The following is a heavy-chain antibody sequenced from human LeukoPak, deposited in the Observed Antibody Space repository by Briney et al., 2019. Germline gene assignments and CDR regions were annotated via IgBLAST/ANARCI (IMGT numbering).Heavy chain of an antibody. CDR1: GFTFSNYW. V-gene: IGHV3-7*01. D-gene: IGHD3-22*01. CDR2: IRGDGSRQ. Sequence: GGSLRLSCAASGFTFSNYWMVWVRQAPGEGLEWVANIRGDGSRQYYLDSVKGRFTISRDNAKNSLYLQMSSLRADDTAVYYCVRDANYHDGSNYYDVLDIWGQGTMVTVPS. CDR3: VRDANYHDGSNYYDVLDI. J-gene: IGHJ3*02.